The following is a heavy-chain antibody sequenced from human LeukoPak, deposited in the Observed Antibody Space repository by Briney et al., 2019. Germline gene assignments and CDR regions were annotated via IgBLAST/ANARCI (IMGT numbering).Heavy chain of an antibody. CDR1: GGSISSSSYY. CDR3: ARLVPPGWFDP. CDR2: MYYSGST. J-gene: IGHJ5*02. Sequence: SETLSLTCTVSGGSISSSSYYWGWIRQPPGKGLEWIGSMYYSGSTYYNPPLKSRVTISVDTSKNQFSLKLSSVTAADTAVYYCARLVPPGWFDPWGQGTLVTVSS. V-gene: IGHV4-39*01.